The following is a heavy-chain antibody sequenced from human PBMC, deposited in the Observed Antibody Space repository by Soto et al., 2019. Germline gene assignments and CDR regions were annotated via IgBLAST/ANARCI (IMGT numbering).Heavy chain of an antibody. J-gene: IGHJ4*02. CDR3: ARDKGYQLLFI. Sequence: GASVKVSCKASGYSFTNYAIHWVRQAPGQRPEWMGWINGGNGKTEYSPKFQGRLTISRDTSATTAYMEMSSLRSEDTAVYYCARDKGYQLLFIWGRGTMMSVSS. CDR1: GYSFTNYA. V-gene: IGHV1-3*01. D-gene: IGHD2-2*01. CDR2: INGGNGKT.